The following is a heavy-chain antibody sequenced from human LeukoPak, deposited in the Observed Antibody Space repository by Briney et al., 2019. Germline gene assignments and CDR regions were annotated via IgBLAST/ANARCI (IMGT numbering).Heavy chain of an antibody. V-gene: IGHV1-46*01. Sequence: ASVKVSCKASGNTFTRNYIQWVRQAPGQGLEWMGIISPSGDSTTYAQKFQGRVTMTKDTSTSTVYMELSSLRSEDTAVYYCARGEGTYYYESSGYPPAYYFDYWGQGTLVTVSS. CDR3: ARGEGTYYYESSGYPPAYYFDY. CDR1: GNTFTRNY. J-gene: IGHJ4*02. CDR2: ISPSGDST. D-gene: IGHD3-22*01.